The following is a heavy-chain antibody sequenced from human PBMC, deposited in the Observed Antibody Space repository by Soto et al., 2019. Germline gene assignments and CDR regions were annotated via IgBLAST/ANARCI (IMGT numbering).Heavy chain of an antibody. CDR3: ARGSRPYYYYDGMAV. Sequence: GESLKIAGKGSGYSFSSYWIGWVRQMPGKGLEWMGIIYPGDSDTRYSPSFQGQVTISADKSISTAYLQWSSLKASHTAMYYCARGSRPYYYYDGMAVWGQGPTVTVSS. D-gene: IGHD1-26*01. CDR1: GYSFSSYW. J-gene: IGHJ6*02. V-gene: IGHV5-51*01. CDR2: IYPGDSDT.